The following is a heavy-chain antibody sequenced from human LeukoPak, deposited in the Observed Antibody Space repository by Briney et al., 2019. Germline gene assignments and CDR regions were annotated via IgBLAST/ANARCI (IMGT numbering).Heavy chain of an antibody. Sequence: ASVKVSRKASGYTFTSYGISWVRQAPGQGLEWMGWISAYNGNTNYAQKLKGRVTMTTDTSASTAYMQLRSLRSDDTAVYYCARDPTLYSNYGFDPWGQGTLVTVSS. CDR3: ARDPTLYSNYGFDP. CDR2: ISAYNGNT. V-gene: IGHV1-18*01. D-gene: IGHD4-11*01. J-gene: IGHJ5*02. CDR1: GYTFTSYG.